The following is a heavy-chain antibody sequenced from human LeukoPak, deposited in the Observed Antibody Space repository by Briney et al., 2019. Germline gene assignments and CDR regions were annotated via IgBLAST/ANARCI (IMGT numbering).Heavy chain of an antibody. J-gene: IGHJ4*02. V-gene: IGHV3-48*03. CDR2: ISSSGSTI. Sequence: GGSLRLSCAASGFTFSSYEMNWVRQAPGKGLEWVSYISSSGSTIIYADSVKGRFTISRDNAKNSLYLQLNSLRAEDTSVYDCASTFDHGGQGTLVTVSS. CDR1: GFTFSSYE. CDR3: ASTFDH.